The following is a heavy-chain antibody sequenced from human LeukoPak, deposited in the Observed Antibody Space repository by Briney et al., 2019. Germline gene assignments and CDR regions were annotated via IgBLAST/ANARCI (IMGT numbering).Heavy chain of an antibody. V-gene: IGHV4-38-2*02. CDR3: ARGNRGGIMITFGGVMVDY. J-gene: IGHJ4*02. CDR1: GYSISSGYY. CDR2: IYHSGST. D-gene: IGHD3-16*01. Sequence: SETLSLTCTVSGYSISSGYYWGWIRQPPGKGLEWIGSIYHSGSTYYNPSLKSRVTISVDTSKNQFSLKLSSVTAADTAVYYCARGNRGGIMITFGGVMVDYWGQGTLVTVSS.